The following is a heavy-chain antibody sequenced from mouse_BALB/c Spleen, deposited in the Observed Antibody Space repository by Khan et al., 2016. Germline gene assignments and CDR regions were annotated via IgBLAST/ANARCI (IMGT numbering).Heavy chain of an antibody. Sequence: QVQLKQSGAELVKPGASVKLSCKVSGFTFTSYWMHWVKQRPGQGLEWIGEIDPSDSYTYYTQKFKGKATLTVDKSSSPAYMLHSSQTSEDSAVYYCAAITTIDYWGQGTTLTVSS. J-gene: IGHJ2*01. V-gene: IGHV1-69*02. CDR1: GFTFTSYW. D-gene: IGHD2-4*01. CDR3: AAITTIDY. CDR2: IDPSDSYT.